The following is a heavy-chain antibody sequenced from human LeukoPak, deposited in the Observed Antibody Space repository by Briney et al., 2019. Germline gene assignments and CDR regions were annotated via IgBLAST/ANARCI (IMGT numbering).Heavy chain of an antibody. Sequence: GASLRLSCAASGFTFSSYAMSWVRQAPGKGLEWVSAISGSGGSTYYADSVKGRFTISRDNSKNTLYLQMNSLRAEDTAVYYCAKGNVLRFLEWLSPTSLLINWFDPWGQGTLATVSS. J-gene: IGHJ5*02. D-gene: IGHD3-3*01. CDR3: AKGNVLRFLEWLSPTSLLINWFDP. V-gene: IGHV3-23*01. CDR1: GFTFSSYA. CDR2: ISGSGGST.